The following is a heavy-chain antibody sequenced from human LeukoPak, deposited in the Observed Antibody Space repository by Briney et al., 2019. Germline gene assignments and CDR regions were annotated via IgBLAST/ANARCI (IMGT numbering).Heavy chain of an antibody. D-gene: IGHD4-17*01. CDR2: INPNSGGK. J-gene: IGHJ5*02. V-gene: IGHV1-2*02. CDR3: ARGYFGDYVLDT. Sequence: ASVKVSCKAYGYRFRDHYIHWVRQAPGQGLEYLGWINPNSGGKKYAQKFQGRVTLTRDTYIDTAYIHLDSLTSDDTAVYFCARGYFGDYVLDTWGQGTLVTVSS. CDR1: GYRFRDHY.